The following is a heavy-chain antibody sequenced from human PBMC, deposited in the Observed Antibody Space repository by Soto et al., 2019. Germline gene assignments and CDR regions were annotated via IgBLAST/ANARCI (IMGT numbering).Heavy chain of an antibody. J-gene: IGHJ4*02. CDR2: INHSGST. V-gene: IGHV4-34*01. D-gene: IGHD5-18*01. Sequence: PSETLSLTCAVYGGSFSGYYWSWIRQPPGKGLEWIGEINHSGSTNYNPSLKSRVTISVDTSKNQFSLKLSSVTAADTAVYYCARAELVDTAMGYYFDYWGQGTLVTVSS. CDR3: ARAELVDTAMGYYFDY. CDR1: GGSFSGYY.